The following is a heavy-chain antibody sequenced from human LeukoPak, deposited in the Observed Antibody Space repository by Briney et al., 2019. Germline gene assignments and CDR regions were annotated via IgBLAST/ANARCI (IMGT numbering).Heavy chain of an antibody. CDR1: GYSISSGYS. CDR3: ARFYYGDFTFDY. CDR2: ISYSGST. Sequence: PSETLSLTCTVSGYSISSGYSWSWIRQPPGKGLEWIGYISYSGSTYYNPSLKSPVTISVDTSKTQFSLNLNSVTAADTAVYYCARFYYGDFTFDYWGQGTLVTVSS. V-gene: IGHV4-38-2*02. D-gene: IGHD4-17*01. J-gene: IGHJ4*02.